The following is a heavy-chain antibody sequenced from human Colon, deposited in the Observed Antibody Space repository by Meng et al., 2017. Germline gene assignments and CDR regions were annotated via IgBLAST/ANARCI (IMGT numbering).Heavy chain of an antibody. V-gene: IGHV1-18*04. J-gene: IGHJ3*02. CDR3: ARDDAYSSSSFAFDI. Sequence: ASVKVSCKPSGYTFTAYWLHWVRQAPGQGLEWMGWVRDYSGDTNYEQKLQGRVTMATDKSTSTAYMELRSLRSDDTAVYYCARDDAYSSSSFAFDIWGQGTMVTVSS. D-gene: IGHD6-13*01. CDR1: GYTFTAYW. CDR2: VRDYSGDT.